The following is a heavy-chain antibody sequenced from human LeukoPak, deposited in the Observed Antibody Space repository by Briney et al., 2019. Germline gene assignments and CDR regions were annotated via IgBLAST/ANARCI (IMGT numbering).Heavy chain of an antibody. CDR1: GFTVSSYA. D-gene: IGHD6-13*01. Sequence: GGSLRLSCAASGFTVSSYAMSWVRPAPGKGREWGSAISGSGGSTYYADSVKGRFTISRDNSKNTLYPQMNSLRAEDTAVYYCAKVAGPGRYSSKGPFDYWGQGTLVTVSS. CDR3: AKVAGPGRYSSKGPFDY. CDR2: ISGSGGST. J-gene: IGHJ4*02. V-gene: IGHV3-23*01.